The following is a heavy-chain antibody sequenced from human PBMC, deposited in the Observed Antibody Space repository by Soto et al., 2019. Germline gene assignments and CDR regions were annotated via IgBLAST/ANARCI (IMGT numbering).Heavy chain of an antibody. D-gene: IGHD5-12*01. CDR1: GFTFSSYA. J-gene: IGHJ4*02. V-gene: IGHV3-23*01. Sequence: EVQLLESGGGLVQPGGSLRLSCAASGFTFSSYAMSWVRQAPGKGLEWVSAISGSGGSTYYADSVKGRFTISRDNSKNTLYLQMNSLRAEDTAVYYCANLPQDIVATIDPPDYWGQGTLVTVSS. CDR2: ISGSGGST. CDR3: ANLPQDIVATIDPPDY.